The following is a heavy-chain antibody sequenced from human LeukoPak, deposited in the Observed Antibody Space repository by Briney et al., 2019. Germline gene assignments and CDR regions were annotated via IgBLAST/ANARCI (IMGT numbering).Heavy chain of an antibody. V-gene: IGHV4-30-2*01. Sequence: SETLSLTCAVSGGSISSGGYSWSWIRQPPGKGLEWIGYIYQSGSTYYNPSLESRVTISVDRSKNQFSLKLSSVTAADTAVYYCARGELSDDSSGEGRTFDYWGQGTLVTVSS. J-gene: IGHJ4*02. CDR2: IYQSGST. CDR1: GGSISSGGYS. CDR3: ARGELSDDSSGEGRTFDY. D-gene: IGHD3-22*01.